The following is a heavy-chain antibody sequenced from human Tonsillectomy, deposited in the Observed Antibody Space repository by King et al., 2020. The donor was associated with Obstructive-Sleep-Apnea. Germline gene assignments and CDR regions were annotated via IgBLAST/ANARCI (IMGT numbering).Heavy chain of an antibody. J-gene: IGHJ5*02. CDR2: IGTSSSFT. CDR1: GFTFSSFV. V-gene: IGHV3-23*04. CDR3: VTDPPKRYSSSWSWQLERRSS. Sequence: VQLVESGGDLIQPGGSLRLSCAASGFTFSSFVMSWVRQAPGKGLEWVSSIGTSSSFTYYADSAKGRFTISRDNSKNTLYLQMNNRRVYDTALYFCVTDPPKRYSSSWSWQLERRSSWGQGSSVTVSS. D-gene: IGHD6-13*01.